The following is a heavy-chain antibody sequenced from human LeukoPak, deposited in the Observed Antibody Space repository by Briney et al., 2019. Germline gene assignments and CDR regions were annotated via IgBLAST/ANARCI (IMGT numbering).Heavy chain of an antibody. V-gene: IGHV3-21*06. CDR1: GFTFSSYT. D-gene: IGHD3-9*01. CDR2: ITSSISYI. CDR3: ARDTYDILTGYYKWAFDI. J-gene: IGHJ3*02. Sequence: GGSLRLSCAASGFTFSSYTMNWVRQAPGKGLGWVSSITSSISYIYCADSVKGRFTISRDNAKISLYLQMNSLRAEDTAVYYCARDTYDILTGYYKWAFDIWGQGTMVTVSS.